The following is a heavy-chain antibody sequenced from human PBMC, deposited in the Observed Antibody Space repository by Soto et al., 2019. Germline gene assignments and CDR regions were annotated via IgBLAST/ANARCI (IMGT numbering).Heavy chain of an antibody. V-gene: IGHV1-69*01. CDR3: AKVRDTTMNMNFDY. CDR2: IIPIFGTV. CDR1: GGTFNNFA. J-gene: IGHJ4*02. Sequence: QVRLVQSGAEVKRPGSSVKVSCKASGGTFNNFAISWVRQAPGQGLEWMGGIIPIFGTVNYAQKFQGRVTITADESTSTAYMELSSLRSQDTAVYYCAKVRDTTMNMNFDYWGQGTLVTVSS. D-gene: IGHD5-18*01.